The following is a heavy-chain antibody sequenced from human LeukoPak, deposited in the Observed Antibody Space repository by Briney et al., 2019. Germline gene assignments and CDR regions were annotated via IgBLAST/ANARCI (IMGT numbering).Heavy chain of an antibody. CDR3: ARASPPIAARSGGRSNAFDI. CDR2: IRYDGSNK. J-gene: IGHJ3*02. CDR1: GFTFSSYG. V-gene: IGHV3-30*02. Sequence: GRSLRLSCAASGFTFSSYGMDWVRQAPGKGLEWVAFIRYDGSNKYYADSVKGRFTISRDNSKNTLYLQMNSLRAEDTAVYYCARASPPIAARSGGRSNAFDIWGQGTMVTVSS. D-gene: IGHD6-6*01.